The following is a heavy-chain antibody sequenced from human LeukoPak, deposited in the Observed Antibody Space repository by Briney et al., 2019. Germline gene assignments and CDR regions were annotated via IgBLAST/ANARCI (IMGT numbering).Heavy chain of an antibody. D-gene: IGHD2-2*01. J-gene: IGHJ4*02. V-gene: IGHV1-2*02. CDR3: ARLGVVPAPNFDY. CDR2: INPNSGGT. Sequence: ASVKVSCKASGYTFTGYNMHWVRQAPGQGLEWMGWINPNSGGTNYAQKFQGRVTMTRDTSISTAYMELSRLRSDDTAVYYCARLGVVPAPNFDYWGQGTLVTVSS. CDR1: GYTFTGYN.